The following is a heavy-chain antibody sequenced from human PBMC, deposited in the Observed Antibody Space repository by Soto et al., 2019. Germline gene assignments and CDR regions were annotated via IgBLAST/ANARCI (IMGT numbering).Heavy chain of an antibody. J-gene: IGHJ4*02. V-gene: IGHV3-30-3*01. Sequence: PGGSLRLSCAASGFIFSSYTMHWVRQAPGKGLEWVGVITYDGSNQYYADSVKGRFTISRDNSRNMLFLQMNSLRPDDTAVYYCARAPSGSYPEFDYWGQGTLVTVPQ. D-gene: IGHD1-26*01. CDR1: GFIFSSYT. CDR2: ITYDGSNQ. CDR3: ARAPSGSYPEFDY.